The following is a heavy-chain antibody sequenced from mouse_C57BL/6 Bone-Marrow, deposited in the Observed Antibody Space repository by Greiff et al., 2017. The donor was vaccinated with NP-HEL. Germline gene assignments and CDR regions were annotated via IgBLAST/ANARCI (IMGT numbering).Heavy chain of an antibody. CDR3: ARPYCSGSRCRWYFDV. D-gene: IGHD1-1*01. V-gene: IGHV5-6*01. Sequence: EVQLVESGGDLVKPGGSLKLSCAASGFTFSSYGMSWVRQTPDKSLEWVATISSGGSYTYYPDSVKGRFTISSDNSSNTLYLQMSSLKSEDTAMDYCARPYCSGSRCRWYFDVWGTGTTVTVSS. J-gene: IGHJ1*03. CDR1: GFTFSSYG. CDR2: ISSGGSYT.